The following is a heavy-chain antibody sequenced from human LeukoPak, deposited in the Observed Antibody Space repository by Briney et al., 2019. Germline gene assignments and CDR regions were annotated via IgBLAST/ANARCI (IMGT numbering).Heavy chain of an antibody. Sequence: ASVKVSCKASGDTSTTSGLSWVRQASGQGLEWMGWIKIYNGNTNYAQKFRGRVTMTADTSTSTVYMELRSLRSDDTAIYYCASERCDAHGYCRLDYWGQGALVTVSS. CDR3: ASERCDAHGYCRLDY. V-gene: IGHV1-18*01. J-gene: IGHJ4*02. D-gene: IGHD3-22*01. CDR2: IKIYNGNT. CDR1: GDTSTTSG.